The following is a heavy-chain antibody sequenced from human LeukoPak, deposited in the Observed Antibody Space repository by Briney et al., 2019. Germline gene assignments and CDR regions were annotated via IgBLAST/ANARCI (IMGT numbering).Heavy chain of an antibody. D-gene: IGHD6-19*01. CDR2: ISSTGGNT. CDR1: GFTFSSFSSYG. CDR3: AIPIAVAGNYHFDY. V-gene: IGHV3-23*01. Sequence: PGGSLRLSCAASGFTFSSFSSYGMSWVRQAPGKGLEWVSAISSTGGNTYYADSVKGRFTISRDNSKNTLYLQMNSLRSEDTAVYYCAIPIAVAGNYHFDYWGQGTLVTVSS. J-gene: IGHJ4*02.